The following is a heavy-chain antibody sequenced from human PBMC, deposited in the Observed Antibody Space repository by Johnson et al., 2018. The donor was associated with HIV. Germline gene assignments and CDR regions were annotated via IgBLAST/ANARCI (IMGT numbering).Heavy chain of an antibody. D-gene: IGHD5-12*01. V-gene: IGHV3-11*04. Sequence: QVQLVESGGGLIQPGGSLRLSCAASGFTFSDYYMSWIRQAPGKGLEWVSYISKSGSTIYYVDSVKGRFTLSRDNTKNALYLQMNSLRAEDTAVYYCASAESGYDAFDIWGQGTMVTVSS. CDR2: ISKSGSTI. CDR1: GFTFSDYY. J-gene: IGHJ3*02. CDR3: ASAESGYDAFDI.